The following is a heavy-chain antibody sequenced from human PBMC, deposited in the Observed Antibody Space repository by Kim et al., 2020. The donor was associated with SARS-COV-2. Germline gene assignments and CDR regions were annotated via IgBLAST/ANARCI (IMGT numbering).Heavy chain of an antibody. CDR1: GFTFSSYG. Sequence: GGSLRLSCAASGFTFSSYGMHWVRQAPGKGLEWVAVISYDGSNKYYADSVKGRFTISRDNSKNTLYLQMNSLRAEDTAVYYCAKGGPGSYYKKFDYWGQG. J-gene: IGHJ4*02. V-gene: IGHV3-30*18. CDR3: AKGGPGSYYKKFDY. D-gene: IGHD3-10*01. CDR2: ISYDGSNK.